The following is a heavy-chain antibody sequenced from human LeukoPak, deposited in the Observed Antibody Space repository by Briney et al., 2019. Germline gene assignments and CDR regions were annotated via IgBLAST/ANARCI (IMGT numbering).Heavy chain of an antibody. D-gene: IGHD1-26*01. J-gene: IGHJ5*02. CDR1: GFTFSRYW. CDR3: ARAFIVGINWFDP. CDR2: INSDGSST. Sequence: GGSLRLSCAASGFTFSRYWMHWVRQAPGKGLVSVSRINSDGSSTSYADSAKGRFTISRDNAKNTLYLQMNSLRAEDTAVYYCARAFIVGINWFDPWGQGTLVTVSS. V-gene: IGHV3-74*01.